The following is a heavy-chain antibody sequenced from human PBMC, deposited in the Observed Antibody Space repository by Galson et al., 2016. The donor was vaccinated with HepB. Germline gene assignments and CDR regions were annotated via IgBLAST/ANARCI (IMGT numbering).Heavy chain of an antibody. J-gene: IGHJ4*02. CDR2: TDPRDSST. Sequence: QSGAEVKKPGESLRISCETSGYSFTSYWITLVRQVPGKGLEWLGKTDPRDSSTNYSPSLQGHVIISSDKSISTAYLQWRSLEASDTAMYYCARHALGSSGWHFLDYWGRGTLVSVSS. CDR3: ARHALGSSGWHFLDY. CDR1: GYSFTSYW. D-gene: IGHD6-19*01. V-gene: IGHV5-10-1*01.